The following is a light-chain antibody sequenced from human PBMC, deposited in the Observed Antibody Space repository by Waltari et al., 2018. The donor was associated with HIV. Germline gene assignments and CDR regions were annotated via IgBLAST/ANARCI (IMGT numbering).Light chain of an antibody. V-gene: IGKV3-20*01. CDR2: GAS. J-gene: IGKJ2*01. CDR1: QSVTSSN. Sequence: DIVLTQSPGTLSLSPGERATLSCRASQSVTSSNLAWYQQKPGQAPRLLIYGASSRATGIPDRFSGSGSGTDFTLTISRLEPEDFAVYYCQQYVTSTPFTFGQGTKLEIK. CDR3: QQYVTSTPFT.